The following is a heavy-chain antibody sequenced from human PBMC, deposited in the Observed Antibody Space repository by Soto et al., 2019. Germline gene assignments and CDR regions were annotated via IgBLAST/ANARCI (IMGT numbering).Heavy chain of an antibody. CDR1: GLTVSTNP. CDR3: ERDGSCH. CDR2: MYTGGGT. V-gene: IGHV3-66*01. Sequence: EVQLVESGGGLVQPGGSLRLSCAASGLTVSTNPMSLVRQAPWKGLEWVSVMYTGGGTHYADSVKDRLTISRDHSKNTVNLQMNSMRPECTAVYYSERDGSCHGGEGTLLTVSS. J-gene: IGHJ4*02.